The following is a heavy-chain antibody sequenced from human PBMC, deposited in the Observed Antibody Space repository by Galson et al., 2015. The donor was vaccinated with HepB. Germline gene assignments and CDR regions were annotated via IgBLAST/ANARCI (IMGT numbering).Heavy chain of an antibody. D-gene: IGHD4-17*01. CDR1: GFTFSSYA. J-gene: IGHJ2*01. CDR3: ARVDFGDYEGRCWYFDL. CDR2: ISGSGGST. Sequence: SLRLSCAASGFTFSSYAMSWVRQAPGKGLEWVSAISGSGGSTYYADSVKGRFTISRDNSKNTLYLQMNSLRAEDTAVHYCARVDFGDYEGRCWYFDLWGRGTLVTVSS. V-gene: IGHV3-23*01.